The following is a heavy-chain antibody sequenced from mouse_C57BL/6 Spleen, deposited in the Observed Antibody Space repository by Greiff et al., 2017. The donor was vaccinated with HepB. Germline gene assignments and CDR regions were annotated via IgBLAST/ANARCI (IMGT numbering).Heavy chain of an antibody. Sequence: VQLQQPGAELVKPGASVKLSCKASGYTFTSYWMHWVKQRPGQGLEWIGMIHPNSGSTNYNEKFKSKATLTVDKSSSTAYMQLSSLTSEDSAVYYCARWAGSSSPLDYWGQGTTLTVSS. V-gene: IGHV1-64*01. CDR1: GYTFTSYW. CDR3: ARWAGSSSPLDY. J-gene: IGHJ2*01. CDR2: IHPNSGST. D-gene: IGHD1-1*01.